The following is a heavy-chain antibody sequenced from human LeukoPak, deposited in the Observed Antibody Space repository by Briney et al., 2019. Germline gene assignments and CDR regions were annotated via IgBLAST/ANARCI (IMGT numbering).Heavy chain of an antibody. J-gene: IGHJ4*02. CDR2: ISWNSGSI. CDR3: AKDTVPRDDFWSGYPTYYFDY. V-gene: IGHV3-9*01. D-gene: IGHD3-3*01. Sequence: GGSLRLSCAASGFTFDDYAMHWVRQAPGKGLEWVSGISWNSGSIGYADSVKGRFTISRDNAKNSRYLQMNSLRAEDTALYYCAKDTVPRDDFWSGYPTYYFDYWGQGTLVTVSS. CDR1: GFTFDDYA.